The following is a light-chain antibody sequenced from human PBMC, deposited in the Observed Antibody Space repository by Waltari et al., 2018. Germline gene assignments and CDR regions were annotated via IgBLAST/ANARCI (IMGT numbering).Light chain of an antibody. CDR2: DAS. J-gene: IGKJ4*01. V-gene: IGKV3-11*01. CDR1: QSVSYY. CDR3: QQRTNWPLT. Sequence: EVVLTQSPAILSLSPGERATLSCRASQSVSYYLAWYQQKPGQAPRLLIYDASNRATGIPARFSGSGSGTDFTLTISSLEPEDFAVYYCQQRTNWPLTFGGGTKVEI.